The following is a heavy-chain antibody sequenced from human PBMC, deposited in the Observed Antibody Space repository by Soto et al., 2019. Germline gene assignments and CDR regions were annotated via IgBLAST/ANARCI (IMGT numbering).Heavy chain of an antibody. J-gene: IGHJ5*02. Sequence: ASVKVSCKASGYTFTCYYMHWVRQAPGQGLEWMGWINPNSGGTNYAQKFQGWVTMTRDTSISTAYMELSRLRSDDTAVYYCARGKLSGSYFVPVPHYNWFDPWGQGTLVTVSS. CDR2: INPNSGGT. CDR1: GYTFTCYY. V-gene: IGHV1-2*04. CDR3: ARGKLSGSYFVPVPHYNWFDP. D-gene: IGHD1-26*01.